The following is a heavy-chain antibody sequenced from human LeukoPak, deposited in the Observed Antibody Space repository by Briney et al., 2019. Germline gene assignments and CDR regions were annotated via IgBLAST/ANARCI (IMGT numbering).Heavy chain of an antibody. J-gene: IGHJ4*02. D-gene: IGHD1-26*01. CDR2: IKSKTDGGTT. CDR3: TTVTSGSYWAFDY. CDR1: GFTFSSYA. Sequence: GGSLRLSCAASGFTFSSYAMSWVRQAPGKGLEWVGRIKSKTDGGTTDYAAPVKGRFTISRDDSKNTLYLQMNSLKTEDTAVYYCTTVTSGSYWAFDYWGQGTLVTVSS. V-gene: IGHV3-15*01.